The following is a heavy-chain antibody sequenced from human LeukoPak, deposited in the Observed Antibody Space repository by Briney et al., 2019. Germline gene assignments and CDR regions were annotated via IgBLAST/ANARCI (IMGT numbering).Heavy chain of an antibody. CDR3: ARQVYRGSYSWFDP. CDR1: GDSISSYY. V-gene: IGHV4-59*08. J-gene: IGHJ5*02. Sequence: SETLSLTCTVSGDSISSYYWSWIRQPPGKGLEWIGYIYYSGSTNYNPSLKSRVTISVDTSKNQFSLKLNSVTAADTAVYYCARQVYRGSYSWFDPWGQGTLVTVSS. D-gene: IGHD1-26*01. CDR2: IYYSGST.